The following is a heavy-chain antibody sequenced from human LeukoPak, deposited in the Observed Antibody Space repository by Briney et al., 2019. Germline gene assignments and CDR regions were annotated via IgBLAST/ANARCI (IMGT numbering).Heavy chain of an antibody. CDR2: CNSDGSGT. Sequence: GGSLRLSCAASGFTFSSYWMYWVRQAPGKGLMWVSRCNSDGSGTTYVDSVKGRFTVSRDNAKNTLYLQMSSLRAEDTAVYYCATSSVWGSAFNIWGQGTMVTVSS. CDR1: GFTFSSYW. J-gene: IGHJ3*02. V-gene: IGHV3-74*01. CDR3: ATSSVWGSAFNI. D-gene: IGHD3-16*01.